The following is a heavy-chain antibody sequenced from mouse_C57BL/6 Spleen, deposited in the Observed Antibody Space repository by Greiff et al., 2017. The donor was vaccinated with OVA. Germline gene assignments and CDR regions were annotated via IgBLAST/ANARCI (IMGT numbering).Heavy chain of an antibody. CDR1: GFTFSDYG. V-gene: IGHV5-17*01. CDR3: ARKHYGSSYWYFDV. Sequence: DVMLVESGGGLVKPGGSLKLSCAASGFTFSDYGMHWVRQAPEKGLEWVAYISSGSSTIYYADTVKGRFTISRDNAKNTLFLQMTSLRSEDTAMYYCARKHYGSSYWYFDVWGTGTTVTVSS. J-gene: IGHJ1*03. D-gene: IGHD1-1*01. CDR2: ISSGSSTI.